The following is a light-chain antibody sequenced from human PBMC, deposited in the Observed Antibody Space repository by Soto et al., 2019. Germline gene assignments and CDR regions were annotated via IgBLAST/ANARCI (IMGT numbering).Light chain of an antibody. CDR1: QSVRTY. CDR3: QQRNSWPPIT. Sequence: EIVITQSPGTLSLSPGERATLSCRSSQSVRTYLAWYQVKPGQAPRLLIYDASSRASGVPARFSGSGSGTDFTLTISSLEPEDFALYYCQQRNSWPPITFGQGTRLEI. V-gene: IGKV3-11*01. CDR2: DAS. J-gene: IGKJ5*01.